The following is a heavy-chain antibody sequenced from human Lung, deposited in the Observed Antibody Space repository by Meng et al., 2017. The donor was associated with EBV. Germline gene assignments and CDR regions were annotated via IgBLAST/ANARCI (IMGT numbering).Heavy chain of an antibody. CDR2: INADNGNT. V-gene: IGHV1-3*01. D-gene: IGHD1-26*01. CDR1: GYSFTTYS. Sequence: QVPSGQCGAELKKPGASGKVSCKASGYSFTTYSIHWVRQAPGQRPEWMGWINADNGNTKYLQKFQGRLTITSDTSASTAYMELRSLRVEDTAVYYCARGPVYSGSYYRLFDPWGQGTLVTVSS. J-gene: IGHJ5*02. CDR3: ARGPVYSGSYYRLFDP.